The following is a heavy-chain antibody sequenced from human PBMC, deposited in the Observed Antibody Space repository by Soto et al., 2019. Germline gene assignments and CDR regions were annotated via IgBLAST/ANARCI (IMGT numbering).Heavy chain of an antibody. D-gene: IGHD1-7*01. CDR3: ARPAGTTVFQYYYGMDV. CDR2: IDPSDSYT. J-gene: IGHJ6*02. Sequence: PGESLKISCKGSGYSFTSYWISWVRQMPGKGLEWMGRIDPSDSYTNYSPSFQGHVTISADKSISTAYLQWSSLKASDTAMYYCARPAGTTVFQYYYGMDVWGRGTTVTVSS. V-gene: IGHV5-10-1*01. CDR1: GYSFTSYW.